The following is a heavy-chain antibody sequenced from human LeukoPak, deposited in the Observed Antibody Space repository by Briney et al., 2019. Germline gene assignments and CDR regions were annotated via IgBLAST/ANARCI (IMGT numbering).Heavy chain of an antibody. CDR3: ARGYSSGWYPRIFDY. CDR2: ISYDGSNK. D-gene: IGHD6-19*01. Sequence: GGSLRLSCAASGFTFRSYGMHWVRQAPGKGLEWVAVISYDGSNKYYADSVKGRFTISRDNSKNTLYLQMNSLRAEDTAVYYCARGYSSGWYPRIFDYWGQGTLVTVSS. V-gene: IGHV3-30*03. J-gene: IGHJ4*02. CDR1: GFTFRSYG.